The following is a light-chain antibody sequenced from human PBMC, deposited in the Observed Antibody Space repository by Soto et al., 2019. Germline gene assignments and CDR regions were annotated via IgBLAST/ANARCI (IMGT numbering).Light chain of an antibody. CDR2: GAS. Sequence: ELVLTQSPGTLSLSPGEGATLSCRASQSVSGSYLAWYQQKPGQAPRLLIYGASSRATGIPDRFSGSGSGTDFTLTISRLEPEDFAVYYCQQDGSSPSTFGPGTKVDIK. J-gene: IGKJ3*01. CDR3: QQDGSSPST. CDR1: QSVSGSY. V-gene: IGKV3-20*01.